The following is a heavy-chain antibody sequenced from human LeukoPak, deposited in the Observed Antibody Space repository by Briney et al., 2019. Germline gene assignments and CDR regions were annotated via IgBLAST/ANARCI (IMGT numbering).Heavy chain of an antibody. CDR3: ARDPSYHGGYFYY. J-gene: IGHJ4*02. CDR2: IYYSGST. Sequence: SETLSLTCTVSGGSINSYYWSWIRQPPGKGLEWIGYIYYSGSTNYNPSLKSRVTISVDTSKNQFSLKLSSVTAADTAVYYCARDPSYHGGYFYYWGQGTLVTVFS. CDR1: GGSINSYY. V-gene: IGHV4-59*01. D-gene: IGHD2-2*01.